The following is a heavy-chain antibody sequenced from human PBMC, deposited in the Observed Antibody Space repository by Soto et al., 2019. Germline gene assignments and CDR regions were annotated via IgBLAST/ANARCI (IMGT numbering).Heavy chain of an antibody. CDR3: AKEVIPPGVGYYYYMDV. Sequence: GGSLRLSCAASGFTFSCYALHWIRQAPGKGLEWVAVISYDGSNKYYADSVKGRFTISRDNSKNTLYLQMNSLRAEDTAVYYCAKEVIPPGVGYYYYMDVWGKGTTVTVSS. V-gene: IGHV3-30*04. CDR2: ISYDGSNK. CDR1: GFTFSCYA. J-gene: IGHJ6*03.